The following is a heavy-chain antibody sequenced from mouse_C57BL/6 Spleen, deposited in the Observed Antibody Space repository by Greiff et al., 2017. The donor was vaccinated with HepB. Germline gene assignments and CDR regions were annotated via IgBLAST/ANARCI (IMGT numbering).Heavy chain of an antibody. CDR1: GYTFTSYW. CDR2: IDPNSGGT. J-gene: IGHJ3*01. D-gene: IGHD3-2*02. Sequence: VQLQQPGAELVKPGASVKLSCKASGYTFTSYWLHWVKQRPGRGLGWVGRIDPNSGGTKYNEKFKSTATLTVDKPSRTAYLQLSSLTSEDSAVYDWARSGAAQDRFAYWGQGTRVTVSA. CDR3: ARSGAAQDRFAY. V-gene: IGHV1-72*01.